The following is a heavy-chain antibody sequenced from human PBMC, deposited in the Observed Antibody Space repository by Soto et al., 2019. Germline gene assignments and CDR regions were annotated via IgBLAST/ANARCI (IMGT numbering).Heavy chain of an antibody. CDR2: ISYDGSNK. CDR1: GFTFSSYA. Sequence: GGSLRLSCAASGFTFSSYAMHWVRQAPGKGLEWVAVISYDGSNKYYADSVKGRFTIPRDNSKNTLYLQMNSLRAEDTAVYFCARAGIAAAGTGGFDYWGQGTLVTVSS. V-gene: IGHV3-30-3*01. D-gene: IGHD6-13*01. CDR3: ARAGIAAAGTGGFDY. J-gene: IGHJ4*02.